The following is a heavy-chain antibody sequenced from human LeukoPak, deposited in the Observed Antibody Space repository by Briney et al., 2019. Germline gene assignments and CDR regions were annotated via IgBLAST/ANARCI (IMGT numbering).Heavy chain of an antibody. Sequence: SPSETLSLTCAVYGGSFSGYYWSWIRQPPGKGLEWIGYIYYSGSTNYNPSLKSRVTISVDTSKNQFSLKLSSVTAADTAVYYCARRHSYGLYYGMDVWGQGTTVTVSS. D-gene: IGHD5-18*01. J-gene: IGHJ6*02. V-gene: IGHV4-59*08. CDR2: IYYSGST. CDR3: ARRHSYGLYYGMDV. CDR1: GGSFSGYY.